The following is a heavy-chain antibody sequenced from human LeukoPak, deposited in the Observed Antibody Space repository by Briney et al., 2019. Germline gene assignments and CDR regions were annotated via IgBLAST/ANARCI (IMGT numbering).Heavy chain of an antibody. CDR2: IYSGGST. D-gene: IGHD5-24*01. J-gene: IGHJ4*02. CDR1: GFTVSSNY. V-gene: IGHV3-66*02. Sequence: GGSLRLSCAASGFTVSSNYMSWVRQAPGKGLEWGSVIYSGGSTDYADSVKCRFTISRDNSKNTLYLQMNSLRDEDTAVYYCARYSRDGYNVNWGQGTLVTVSS. CDR3: ARYSRDGYNVN.